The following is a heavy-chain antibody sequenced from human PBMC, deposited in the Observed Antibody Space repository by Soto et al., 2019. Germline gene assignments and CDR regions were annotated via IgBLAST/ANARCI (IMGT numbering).Heavy chain of an antibody. D-gene: IGHD2-8*02. CDR2: IYPDDSDT. Sequence: LKISCQASGYSFSNFWIAWVRQMPGEGLEWLGIIYPDDSDTRYSPSFLGQVTISADKSIKTTYLQWSSLKASDTAIYFCASSVLVTSTMNYFDLWGQGTLVTVSS. V-gene: IGHV5-51*01. CDR1: GYSFSNFW. CDR3: ASSVLVTSTMNYFDL. J-gene: IGHJ4*02.